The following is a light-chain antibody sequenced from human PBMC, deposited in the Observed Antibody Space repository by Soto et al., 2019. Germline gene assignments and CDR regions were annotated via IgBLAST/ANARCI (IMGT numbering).Light chain of an antibody. Sequence: DIVLTQTPLSSPVTLGQPASISCRSSQSLEHSDGNTYLSWLHQRPGQPPRLLIYKMSNRFSGVPDRFSGSGAGTDFTLKISRVEAEDVGVYYCMQATQFPPITFGQGTRLEIK. CDR2: KMS. CDR1: QSLEHSDGNTY. J-gene: IGKJ5*01. V-gene: IGKV2-24*01. CDR3: MQATQFPPIT.